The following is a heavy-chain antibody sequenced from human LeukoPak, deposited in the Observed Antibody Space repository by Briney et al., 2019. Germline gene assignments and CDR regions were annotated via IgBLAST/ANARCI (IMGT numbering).Heavy chain of an antibody. D-gene: IGHD3-22*01. CDR3: ARDQRIVRDLDY. J-gene: IGHJ4*02. CDR1: GFTVSSSY. Sequence: GGSLRLSCAASGFTVSSSYMSWVRQAPGKGLEWVSVIYSGGSTYYADSVKGRFTISRDNSQNTLYLQVNSLRAEDTAVYYCARDQRIVRDLDYWGQGTLVTVSS. V-gene: IGHV3-53*01. CDR2: IYSGGST.